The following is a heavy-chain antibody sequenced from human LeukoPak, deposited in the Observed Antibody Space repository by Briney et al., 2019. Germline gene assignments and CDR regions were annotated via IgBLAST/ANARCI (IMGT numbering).Heavy chain of an antibody. J-gene: IGHJ4*02. CDR3: ARAQFSGYDWGFKY. CDR1: VGSIRNYY. V-gene: IGHV4-59*01. Sequence: PSETLSLTCTVSVGSIRNYYWSWIRQPPGKGLEWIGYISYSGSTNYNPSLKSRVTISVDTSKNQFSLKLSSVTAADTAVYYCARAQFSGYDWGFKYWGQGTLVTVSS. CDR2: ISYSGST. D-gene: IGHD5-12*01.